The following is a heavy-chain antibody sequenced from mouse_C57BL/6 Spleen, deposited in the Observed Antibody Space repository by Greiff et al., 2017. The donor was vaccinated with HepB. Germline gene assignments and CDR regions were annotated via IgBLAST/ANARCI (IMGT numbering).Heavy chain of an antibody. V-gene: IGHV1-26*01. J-gene: IGHJ3*01. CDR3: ARGEFYYYGSSPFAY. D-gene: IGHD1-1*01. CDR2: INPNNGGT. CDR1: GYTFTDYY. Sequence: EVQLQQSGPELVKPGASVKISCKASGYTFTDYYMNWVKQSHGKSLEWIGDINPNNGGTSYNQKFKGKATLTVDKSSSTAYMELRSLTSEDSAVYYWARGEFYYYGSSPFAYWGQGTLVTVSA.